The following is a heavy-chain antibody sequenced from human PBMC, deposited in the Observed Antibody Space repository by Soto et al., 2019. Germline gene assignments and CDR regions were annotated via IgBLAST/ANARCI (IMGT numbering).Heavy chain of an antibody. CDR1: GYTFNSYG. CDR3: ARGGYYDSSGSRNYHYYGMNV. Sequence: GASVKVSCKDSGYTFNSYGMRWVRQAHGQGLEWLGWISAYDDNTKYAQTLQGRVSMSTDTSTNTAYMELRSLRSDDTAMYYCARGGYYDSSGSRNYHYYGMNVWGQGTTVTVSS. J-gene: IGHJ6*02. V-gene: IGHV1-18*01. D-gene: IGHD3-22*01. CDR2: ISAYDDNT.